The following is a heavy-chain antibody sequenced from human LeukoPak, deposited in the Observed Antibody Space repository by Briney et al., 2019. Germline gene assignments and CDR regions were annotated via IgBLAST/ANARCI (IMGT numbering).Heavy chain of an antibody. V-gene: IGHV4-34*01. CDR1: GGSFSGYY. J-gene: IGHJ6*03. CDR2: INHSGST. Sequence: PSETLSLTCAVYGGSFSGYYWSWIRQPPGKGLEWIGEINHSGSTNYNPSLKSRVTIPVDTSKNQFSLKLSSVTAADTAVYYCARGVRIMVRGVITPSGYYYYMDVWGKGTTVTVSS. D-gene: IGHD3-10*01. CDR3: ARGVRIMVRGVITPSGYYYYMDV.